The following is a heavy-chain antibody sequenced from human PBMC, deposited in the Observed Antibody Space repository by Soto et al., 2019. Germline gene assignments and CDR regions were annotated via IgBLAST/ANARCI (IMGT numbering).Heavy chain of an antibody. CDR1: GFTFRNYD. J-gene: IGHJ6*02. V-gene: IGHV3-13*05. Sequence: EVQLVESGGGLVQPGGSLRLSCEASGFTFRNYDMHWVRQGTGKGLEWVSGISAAGDPDYADSVEGRFPISRENAQNSFFLQMTSLRVGDTAVYYCARTDSDFYGLDVWGQGTTVIVSS. D-gene: IGHD5-18*01. CDR3: ARTDSDFYGLDV. CDR2: ISAAGDP.